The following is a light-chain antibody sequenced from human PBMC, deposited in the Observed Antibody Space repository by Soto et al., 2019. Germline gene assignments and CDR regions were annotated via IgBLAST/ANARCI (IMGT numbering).Light chain of an antibody. Sequence: EIVLTQSPVTLSLSPGERATLSCRASQSVSSYLAWYQQKPGQAPRLLIYDASNRATGIPARFSGSGSGTDFTLTISSLQSEDFAVYFCQQYHDWPLTFGQGTKVDIK. CDR1: QSVSSY. CDR2: DAS. CDR3: QQYHDWPLT. J-gene: IGKJ1*01. V-gene: IGKV3-11*01.